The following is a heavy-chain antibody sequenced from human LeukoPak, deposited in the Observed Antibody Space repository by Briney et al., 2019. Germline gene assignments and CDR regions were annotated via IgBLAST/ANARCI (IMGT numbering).Heavy chain of an antibody. D-gene: IGHD3-22*01. J-gene: IGHJ6*03. V-gene: IGHV1-69*05. CDR3: ARAGYYDSSGYSILYYYYYMDV. Sequence: SVKVSCKASGGTFSSYAISWVRQAPGQGLEWMGGIIPIFGTANYAQKFQGRVTITTDESPSTAYMELSSLRSEDTAVYYCARAGYYDSSGYSILYYYYYMDVWGKGTTVTVSS. CDR2: IIPIFGTA. CDR1: GGTFSSYA.